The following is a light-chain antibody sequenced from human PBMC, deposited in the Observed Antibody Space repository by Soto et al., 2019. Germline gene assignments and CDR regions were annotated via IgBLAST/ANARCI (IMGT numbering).Light chain of an antibody. CDR1: MRDIGVYNL. CDR2: EVR. V-gene: IGLV2-14*01. CDR3: SSFTSRSSLI. J-gene: IGLJ2*01. Sequence: QSALTQPASVSGSPGQSITIFCAGTMRDIGVYNLVSWYQQHPGRAPQLIIYEVRNRPSGSSFRFSGSKSGNTASLTISGLQAEDEADYYCSSFTSRSSLIFGGGTKLTVL.